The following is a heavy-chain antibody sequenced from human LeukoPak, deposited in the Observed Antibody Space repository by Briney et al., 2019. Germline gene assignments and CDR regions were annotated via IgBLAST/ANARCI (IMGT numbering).Heavy chain of an antibody. V-gene: IGHV3-21*01. CDR3: ARDPYSGSYGNYYYYFMDV. Sequence: GVSLRLSCAASGFTFSSYNMSWVRQAPGKGLEWVSSITSGSSYIYYEASVKGRFTISRDNAKNSLYLQMNSLRAEDTAVYYCARDPYSGSYGNYYYYFMDVWGKGTTVTISS. CDR1: GFTFSSYN. CDR2: ITSGSSYI. J-gene: IGHJ6*03. D-gene: IGHD1-26*01.